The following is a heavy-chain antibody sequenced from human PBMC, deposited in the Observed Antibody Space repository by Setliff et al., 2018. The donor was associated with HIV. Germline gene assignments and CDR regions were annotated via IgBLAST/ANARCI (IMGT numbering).Heavy chain of an antibody. J-gene: IGHJ4*02. Sequence: ASVKVSCKVSGYTLTELSMHWVRQAPGKGLEWMGGFDPEDGERIYAQKFQGRVTMTEDTSTYTAYMELSGLRSEDTAVYYCAIDAIGGWLRPMPDFWGPGTLVTVSS. CDR2: FDPEDGER. CDR1: GYTLTELS. D-gene: IGHD5-12*01. CDR3: AIDAIGGWLRPMPDF. V-gene: IGHV1-24*01.